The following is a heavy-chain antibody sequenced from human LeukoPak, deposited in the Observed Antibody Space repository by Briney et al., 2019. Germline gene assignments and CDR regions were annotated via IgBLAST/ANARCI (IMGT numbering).Heavy chain of an antibody. V-gene: IGHV1-2*02. CDR2: INPNIGDR. J-gene: IGHJ3*02. CDR1: GYTFNGYY. CDR3: ARSRMSDAFDI. Sequence: AASVNVSFKASGYTFNGYYMHWVRQAPGQGLEWMGWINPNIGDRNYAQKFQGRVTMTRDTSISTAYMELSRLRSDDTALYYCARSRMSDAFDIWGQGTMVTVSS. D-gene: IGHD2-2*01.